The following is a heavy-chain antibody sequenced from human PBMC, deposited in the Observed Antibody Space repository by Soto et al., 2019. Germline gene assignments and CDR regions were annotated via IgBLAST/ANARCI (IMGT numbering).Heavy chain of an antibody. D-gene: IGHD2-2*01. CDR2: IIPILGIA. J-gene: IGHJ6*02. Sequence: SVKVSCKASGGTFSSYTISWVRQAPGQGLEWMGRIIPILGIANYAQKFQGRVTITADKSTSTAYMELSSLRSEDTAVYYCARDYCSSTSCYLVGHYYYYGMDVWGQGTTVTVSS. CDR1: GGTFSSYT. CDR3: ARDYCSSTSCYLVGHYYYYGMDV. V-gene: IGHV1-69*04.